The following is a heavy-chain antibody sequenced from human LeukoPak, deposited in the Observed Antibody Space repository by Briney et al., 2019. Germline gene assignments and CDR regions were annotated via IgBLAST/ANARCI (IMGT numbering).Heavy chain of an antibody. CDR1: GLTFSSYG. D-gene: IGHD3-22*01. V-gene: IGHV3-23*01. CDR3: ANGYYYDSTDY. Sequence: PGGSLRLSCAASGLTFSSYGMSWVRQAPGKGLEWVSGISGSGGITYYADSVKGRFTISRDNSKNTLYLQMNSLRAEDTAVYYCANGYYYDSTDYWGQGTLVTVSS. CDR2: ISGSGGIT. J-gene: IGHJ4*02.